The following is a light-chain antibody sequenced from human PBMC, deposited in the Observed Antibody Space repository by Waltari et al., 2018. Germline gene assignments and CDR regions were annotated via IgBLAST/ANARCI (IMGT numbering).Light chain of an antibody. CDR1: SSDIGDYI. V-gene: IGLV2-14*01. Sequence: QSALTQPASVSGSPGQSITISCTGISSDIGDYIVSWYQHHPGKAPKLMIYEVGSRPPGVSNRFSGSKYGNTASLTISGLQAEDEADYYCLSYTTSDILGVFGGGTKLTVL. CDR2: EVG. CDR3: LSYTTSDILGV. J-gene: IGLJ3*02.